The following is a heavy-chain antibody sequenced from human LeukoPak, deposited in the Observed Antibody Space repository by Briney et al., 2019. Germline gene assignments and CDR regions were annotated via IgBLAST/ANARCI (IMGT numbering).Heavy chain of an antibody. V-gene: IGHV4-34*01. Sequence: PSETLSLTCAVYGGSFSGYYWSCIRQPPGKGLEWIGEINHSGSTNYNPSLKSRVTISVDTSKNQFSLKLSSVTAADTAVYHCARGNLQEAAAGNKGKIYFDYWGQGTLVTVSS. CDR2: INHSGST. CDR3: ARGNLQEAAAGNKGKIYFDY. J-gene: IGHJ4*02. D-gene: IGHD6-13*01. CDR1: GGSFSGYY.